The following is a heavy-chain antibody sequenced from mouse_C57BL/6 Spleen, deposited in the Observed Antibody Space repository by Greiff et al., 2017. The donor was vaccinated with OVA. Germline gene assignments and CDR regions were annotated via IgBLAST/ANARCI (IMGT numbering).Heavy chain of an antibody. Sequence: QVQLKQSGPELVKPGASVKISCKASGYAFSSSWMNWVKQRPGKGLEWIGRIYPGDGDTNYTGKFKGKATLTADKSSSTAYMQLSSLTSEDSAVYFCARSGDYDRDWYFDVWGTGTTVTVSS. D-gene: IGHD2-4*01. CDR3: ARSGDYDRDWYFDV. V-gene: IGHV1-82*01. CDR1: GYAFSSSW. J-gene: IGHJ1*03. CDR2: IYPGDGDT.